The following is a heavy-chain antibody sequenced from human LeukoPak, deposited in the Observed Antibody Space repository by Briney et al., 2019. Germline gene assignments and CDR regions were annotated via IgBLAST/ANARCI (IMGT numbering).Heavy chain of an antibody. CDR2: MNPNSGDT. CDR1: GYTFTNYD. CDR3: ARMNYMTTATFINWFDP. V-gene: IGHV1-8*03. D-gene: IGHD4-11*01. Sequence: ASVKVSCKASGYTFTNYDINWVRQATGQGLEWMGWMNPNSGDTGYAHNFQGRVTITGDTSTSTAYMELSNLRSEDTAVYYCARMNYMTTATFINWFDPWGQGTLVTVSS. J-gene: IGHJ5*02.